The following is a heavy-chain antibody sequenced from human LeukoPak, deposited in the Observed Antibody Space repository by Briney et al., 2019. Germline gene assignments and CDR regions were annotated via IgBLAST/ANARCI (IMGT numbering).Heavy chain of an antibody. D-gene: IGHD2-15*01. J-gene: IGHJ4*02. V-gene: IGHV3-53*01. CDR3: ARVVRSLFDY. CDR2: IYSGGST. Sequence: QPGGSLRLSCAASGFTVSSNYMSWVRQAPGKGLVWVSVIYSGGSTYYADSVKGRFTISRDNSKNTLYLQMNSLRAEDTAVYYCARVVRSLFDYWGQGTLVTVSS. CDR1: GFTVSSNY.